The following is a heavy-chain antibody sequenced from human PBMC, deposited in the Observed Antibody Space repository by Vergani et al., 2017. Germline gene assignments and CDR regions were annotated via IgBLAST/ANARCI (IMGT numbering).Heavy chain of an antibody. V-gene: IGHV3-48*04. CDR2: ISSSSSTI. CDR1: GFTFSSYS. CDR3: ARDQYDYDSSGYYSAYYHYGMDV. J-gene: IGHJ6*02. D-gene: IGHD3-22*01. Sequence: EVQLVESGGGLVQPGGSLRLSCAASGFTFSSYSMNWVRQAPGKGLEWVSYISSSSSTIYYADSVKGRFSISRDNAKNSLYLQMNSLRAEDTAVYYCARDQYDYDSSGYYSAYYHYGMDVWGQGTTVTVSS.